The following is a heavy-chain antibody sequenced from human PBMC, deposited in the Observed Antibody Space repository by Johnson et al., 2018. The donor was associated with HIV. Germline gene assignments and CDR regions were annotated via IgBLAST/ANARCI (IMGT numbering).Heavy chain of an antibody. J-gene: IGHJ3*02. CDR1: GFTFSSYW. V-gene: IGHV3-7*01. CDR3: AKDQWSSSWTNDAFDI. D-gene: IGHD6-13*01. CDR2: IKQDGSEI. Sequence: VQLVESGGGVVQPGRSLRLSCAASGFTFSSYWMSWVRQAPGKGLEWVANIKQDGSEIYYVDSVKGRFTISRDNSKNTLYLQMNSLRAEDTAVYYCAKDQWSSSWTNDAFDIWGQGTMVTVSS.